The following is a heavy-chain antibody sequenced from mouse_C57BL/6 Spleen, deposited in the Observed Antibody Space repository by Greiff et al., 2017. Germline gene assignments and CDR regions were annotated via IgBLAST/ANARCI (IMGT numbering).Heavy chain of an antibody. D-gene: IGHD1-1*01. CDR2: IYPGDGDT. CDR1: GYAFSSYW. Sequence: VKLMESGAELVKPGASVKISCKASGYAFSSYWMNWVKQRPGKGLEWIGQIYPGDGDTNYNGKFKGKATLTADKSSSTAYMQLSSLTSEDSAVYSCARDGREYFGVWGTGTTVTVAS. CDR3: ARDGREYFGV. V-gene: IGHV1-80*01. J-gene: IGHJ1*03.